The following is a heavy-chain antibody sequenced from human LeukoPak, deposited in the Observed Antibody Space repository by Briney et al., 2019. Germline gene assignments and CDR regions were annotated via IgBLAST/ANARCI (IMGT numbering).Heavy chain of an antibody. Sequence: ASVKVSCKASGYTFTSYDINWVRQATGQGLEWMGRMNPNSGNTGYAQKFQGRVTMTRNTSISTAYMELSSLRSEDTAVYYCARGLLDAYSYGLYYYMDVWGKGTTVTVSS. CDR2: MNPNSGNT. V-gene: IGHV1-8*01. D-gene: IGHD5-18*01. CDR1: GYTFTSYD. CDR3: ARGLLDAYSYGLYYYMDV. J-gene: IGHJ6*03.